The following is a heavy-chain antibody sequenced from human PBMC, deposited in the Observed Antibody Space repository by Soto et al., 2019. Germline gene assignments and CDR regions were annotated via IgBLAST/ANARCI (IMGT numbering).Heavy chain of an antibody. V-gene: IGHV4-31*03. Sequence: PSETLSLTCTVSGGSISSGGYYWSWIRQHPGKGLEWIGYIYYSGSTYYNPSLKSRVTISVDTSKNQFSLKLSSVTAADTAVYYCARDLALGQSAFDIWGQGTMVTVSS. CDR2: IYYSGST. CDR3: ARDLALGQSAFDI. J-gene: IGHJ3*02. D-gene: IGHD3-16*01. CDR1: GGSISSGGYY.